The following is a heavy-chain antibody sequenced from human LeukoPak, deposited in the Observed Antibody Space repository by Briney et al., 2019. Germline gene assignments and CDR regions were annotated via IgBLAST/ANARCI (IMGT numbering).Heavy chain of an antibody. CDR1: GGSISNSSFY. CDR2: SYTSGST. CDR3: ARVQNCRITIPGGCYMDV. Sequence: SEALSLTCTVSGGSISNSSFYWNWIRQPAGKGLEWIGRSYTSGSTNYNPSLKSRVTMSVDTSKNQFSLKLSSVTAADTAVYYCARVQNCRITIPGGCYMDVWGKGTTVTISS. J-gene: IGHJ6*03. V-gene: IGHV4-61*02. D-gene: IGHD3-3*01.